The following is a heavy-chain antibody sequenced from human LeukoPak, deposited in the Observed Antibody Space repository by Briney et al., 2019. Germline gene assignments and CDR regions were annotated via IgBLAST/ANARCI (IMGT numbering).Heavy chain of an antibody. J-gene: IGHJ4*02. CDR3: ARGLDSYDSSGQFVY. CDR1: GGSISSSSYY. D-gene: IGHD3-22*01. Sequence: SETLSLTCTVSGGSISSSSYYWGWIRQPPGKGLEWIGSIHYSGSTYFNPSLKSRVTIFVDTSKNQFPLKLSSVTAADTAVYYCARGLDSYDSSGQFVYWGQGTLVTVSS. CDR2: IHYSGST. V-gene: IGHV4-39*01.